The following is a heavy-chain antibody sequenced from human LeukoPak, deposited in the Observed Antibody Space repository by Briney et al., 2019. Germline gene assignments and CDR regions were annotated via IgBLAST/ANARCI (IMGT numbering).Heavy chain of an antibody. CDR2: IIPIFGTA. J-gene: IGHJ4*02. CDR1: GGTFSSYA. D-gene: IGHD6-19*01. CDR3: ARGGEQWLVYYFDY. V-gene: IGHV1-69*13. Sequence: ASVKVSCKASGGTFSSYAISWVRQAPGQGLEWMGGIIPIFGTANYAQKFQGRVTITADESTSTAYMELSSLRSEDTAVYYCARGGEQWLVYYFDYWGQGTLVTVSS.